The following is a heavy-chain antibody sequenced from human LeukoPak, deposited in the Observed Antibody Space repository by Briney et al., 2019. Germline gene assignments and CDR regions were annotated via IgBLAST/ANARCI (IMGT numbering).Heavy chain of an antibody. D-gene: IGHD2-15*01. J-gene: IGHJ5*02. CDR1: GDSISSYY. CDR3: AKNGGGTLPRGPMGT. Sequence: PSETLSLTCTVSGDSISSYYWSWIRQPAGKGLEWIGHIYPGGSTNYNPSLKSRVAMSLDTSKNQFSLKLTSVTAADTAVYYCAKNGGGTLPRGPMGTWGQGTLVTVSS. V-gene: IGHV4-4*07. CDR2: IYPGGST.